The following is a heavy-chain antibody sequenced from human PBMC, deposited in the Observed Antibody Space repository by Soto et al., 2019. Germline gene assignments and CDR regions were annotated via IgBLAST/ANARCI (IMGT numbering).Heavy chain of an antibody. CDR3: ARGARAYYYMDV. V-gene: IGHV4-59*01. CDR2: IYYSGST. Sequence: SDTLSLTCTVSGGSISSYYWSWIRQPPGKGLEWIGYIYYSGSTNYNPSLKSRVTISVDTSKNQFSLKLSSVTAADTAVYYCARGARAYYYMDVWGKGTTVTVSS. CDR1: GGSISSYY. J-gene: IGHJ6*03.